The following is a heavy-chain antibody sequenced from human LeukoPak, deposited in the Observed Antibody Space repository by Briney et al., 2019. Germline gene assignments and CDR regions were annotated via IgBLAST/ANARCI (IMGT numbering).Heavy chain of an antibody. CDR2: IYTTGKT. CDR1: GFTVSINY. Sequence: GGSLRLSCAASGFTVSINYMSWVRQAPGEGLELVSVIYTTGKTYYADSVKGRFSISRDNSKNTVYLQMNNLKTEDTAVYYCAREISATTSRLDYWGQGTLVTVSS. V-gene: IGHV3-66*03. J-gene: IGHJ4*02. CDR3: AREISATTSRLDY. D-gene: IGHD1/OR15-1a*01.